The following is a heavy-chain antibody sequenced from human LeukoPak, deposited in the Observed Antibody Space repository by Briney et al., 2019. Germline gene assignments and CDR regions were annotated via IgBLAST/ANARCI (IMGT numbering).Heavy chain of an antibody. CDR2: INSDGSST. D-gene: IGHD4-17*01. V-gene: IGHV3-74*01. J-gene: IGHJ4*02. CDR1: GFTFSSHW. Sequence: GGSLRLSCAASGFTFSSHWMHWVRQAPGKGLVWVSRINSDGSSTSYADSVKGRFTISRDNAKNTLYLQMNSLRAEDTAVYYCARVHRSLNYGDYPPFDYWGQGTLVTVSS. CDR3: ARVHRSLNYGDYPPFDY.